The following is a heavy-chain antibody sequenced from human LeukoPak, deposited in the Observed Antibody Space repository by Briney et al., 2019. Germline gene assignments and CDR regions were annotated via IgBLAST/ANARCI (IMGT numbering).Heavy chain of an antibody. Sequence: SETLSLTCTGSGVTISRYYWSRVRQPPGKGLQYFGNIYYSGSTNYNPSLKSRVTISLDTSRSQSSLKLTSVTAADTAVYYCARELYNWNGRRHAIDIWGQGTMVTVSS. CDR1: GVTISRYY. CDR3: ARELYNWNGRRHAIDI. CDR2: IYYSGST. J-gene: IGHJ3*02. D-gene: IGHD1-20*01. V-gene: IGHV4-59*01.